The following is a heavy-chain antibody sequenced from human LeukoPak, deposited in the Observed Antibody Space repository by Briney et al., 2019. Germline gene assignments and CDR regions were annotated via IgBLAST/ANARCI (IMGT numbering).Heavy chain of an antibody. J-gene: IGHJ4*02. CDR2: ISSSSSSV. CDR3: ARETAYSFDY. CDR1: GFTFSGYS. Sequence: RGSLRLSWVLSGFTFSGYSMIWVRQAPGKGLEWISYISSSSSSVYYADSVKGRFTISRDNAKNSLYLQMNSLRDEDTAVYYCARETAYSFDYWGQGTLVTVSS. V-gene: IGHV3-48*02. D-gene: IGHD1-26*01.